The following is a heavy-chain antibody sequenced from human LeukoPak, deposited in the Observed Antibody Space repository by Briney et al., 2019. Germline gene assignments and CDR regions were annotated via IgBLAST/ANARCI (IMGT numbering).Heavy chain of an antibody. V-gene: IGHV3-13*05. D-gene: IGHD1-26*01. CDR1: GFTFSSHD. Sequence: GGSLRLSCAASGFTFSSHDMHWVRQTTGKGLEWVSGIGTAGDPYYLDSVEGRFTISRENAKNSLYLQMNSLRAGDTAVYYCARSRTSWGAFDIWGQGTMVTVSS. CDR3: ARSRTSWGAFDI. CDR2: IGTAGDP. J-gene: IGHJ3*02.